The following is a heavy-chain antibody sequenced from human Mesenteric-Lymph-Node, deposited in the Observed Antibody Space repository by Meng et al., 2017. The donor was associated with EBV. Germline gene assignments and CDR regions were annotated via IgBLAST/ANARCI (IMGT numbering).Heavy chain of an antibody. Sequence: QLVTSGGEGKKPGASVKVPCKASGYTFTNYGITWVRQAPGQGLEWMGWINAYNGDTNYAQTLQGRVTMTTDTSRSTAYMELRSLRSDDTALYYCARDLGMITFGGASDYWGQGTLVTVSS. V-gene: IGHV1-18*01. J-gene: IGHJ4*02. CDR3: ARDLGMITFGGASDY. CDR1: GYTFTNYG. CDR2: INAYNGDT. D-gene: IGHD3-16*01.